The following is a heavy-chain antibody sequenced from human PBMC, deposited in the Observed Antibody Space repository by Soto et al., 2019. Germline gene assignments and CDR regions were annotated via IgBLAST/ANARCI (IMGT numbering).Heavy chain of an antibody. J-gene: IGHJ6*02. Sequence: SETLSLTCAVYGGSFSGYYLSWIRQPPGKGLEWIGEINHSGSTNYNPSLKSRVTISVDTSKNQFSLKLSSVTAADTAVYYCARGLLTMVRGVIPPGKYYYYGMDVWGQGTTVTVSS. CDR3: ARGLLTMVRGVIPPGKYYYYGMDV. CDR1: GGSFSGYY. V-gene: IGHV4-34*01. CDR2: INHSGST. D-gene: IGHD3-10*01.